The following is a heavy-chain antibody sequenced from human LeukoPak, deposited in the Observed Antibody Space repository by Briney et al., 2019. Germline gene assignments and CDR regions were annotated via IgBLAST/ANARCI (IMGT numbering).Heavy chain of an antibody. Sequence: GGTLRLSCAASGFTFSSYGMSWVRQAPGKGLEWVSAISGSGGSTYYADSVKGRFTISRDNSKNTLYLQMNSLRAEDTAVYYCAKGITVGATTGFDYWGQGTLVTVSS. CDR3: AKGITVGATTGFDY. V-gene: IGHV3-23*01. J-gene: IGHJ4*02. CDR1: GFTFSSYG. CDR2: ISGSGGST. D-gene: IGHD1-26*01.